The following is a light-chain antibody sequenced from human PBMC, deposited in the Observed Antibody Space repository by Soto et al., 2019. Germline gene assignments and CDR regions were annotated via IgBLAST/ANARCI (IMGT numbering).Light chain of an antibody. CDR2: DAS. CDR3: QQLDSYPIT. CDR1: QGISSF. Sequence: DIQLTQSPSFLSASVGDRVTITCRASQGISSFLAWYQEKPGEAPKLLIYDASTLQSGVPSRFSGSGSGTELTLTISSLQPEDFATNYCQQLDSYPITFGQGTRLEIK. J-gene: IGKJ5*01. V-gene: IGKV1-9*01.